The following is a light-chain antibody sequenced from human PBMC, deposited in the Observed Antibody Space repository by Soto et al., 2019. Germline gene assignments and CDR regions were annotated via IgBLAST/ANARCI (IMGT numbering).Light chain of an antibody. CDR1: QSVSLS. J-gene: IGKJ1*01. CDR3: QKYHIWPSWT. V-gene: IGKV3-15*01. Sequence: EIVLTQSPATLSVSLGDSATLSCRAGQSVSLSLAWYQMRPGQPPRLLIYGASTRATDIPDRFRGTGSGTDFTLTISRLQSEDFAVYFCQKYHIWPSWTFGQGTKVDIK. CDR2: GAS.